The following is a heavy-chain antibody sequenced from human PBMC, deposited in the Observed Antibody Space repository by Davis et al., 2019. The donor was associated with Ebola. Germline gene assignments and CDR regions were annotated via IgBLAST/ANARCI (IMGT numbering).Heavy chain of an antibody. D-gene: IGHD5-12*01. Sequence: HSQTPSLTCAISGDSVSTNTAGWNWLRQSPSRGLEWLGRTYYKSKWNNDYAVSVKSRITIDLDTSKNQLSLQLDSVTPEDTAVYYCARGWLRSGFDSWGQGTLVTVSS. V-gene: IGHV6-1*01. CDR3: ARGWLRSGFDS. CDR2: TYYKSKWNN. J-gene: IGHJ4*02. CDR1: GDSVSTNTAG.